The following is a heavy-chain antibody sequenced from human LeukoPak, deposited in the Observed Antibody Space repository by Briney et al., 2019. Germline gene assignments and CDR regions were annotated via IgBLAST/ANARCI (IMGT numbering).Heavy chain of an antibody. V-gene: IGHV1-18*04. D-gene: IGHD2-2*02. CDR1: GYTFTIYG. Sequence: GASVKVSCKTSGYTFTIYGISWVRQAPGQGLEWMAWISANNGDTNYAQKVQGRVVLSTDTSTNTAYMELRYLMFDDTAVYYCATGYRHDYWGQGTLVIVSS. CDR2: ISANNGDT. CDR3: ATGYRHDY. J-gene: IGHJ4*02.